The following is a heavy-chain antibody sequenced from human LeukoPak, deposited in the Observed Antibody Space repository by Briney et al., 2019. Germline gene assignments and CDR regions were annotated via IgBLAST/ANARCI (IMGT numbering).Heavy chain of an antibody. Sequence: SETLSLTCAVSGGSISSGGYSWSWIRQPPGKGLEWIGYIYHSGSTYYNPSLKRRVTISVDRSKNQFSLKLSSVTAADTAVYYCARAMGRYCSGGSCYSGVWAFDIWGQGTMVTVSS. CDR1: GGSISSGGYS. CDR2: IYHSGST. CDR3: ARAMGRYCSGGSCYSGVWAFDI. J-gene: IGHJ3*02. D-gene: IGHD2-15*01. V-gene: IGHV4-30-2*01.